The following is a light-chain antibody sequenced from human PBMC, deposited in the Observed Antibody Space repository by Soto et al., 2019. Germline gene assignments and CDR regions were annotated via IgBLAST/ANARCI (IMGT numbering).Light chain of an antibody. Sequence: EIVLPQSPGTLSLSPGERATLSCRSSQTVTNSYLAWYQQQPGQAPRLLIYDVSSRATGIPDRFSGSGSGTDFTLAISRLESEDFAVYYCHHYGVSPTFGQGTKVEIK. CDR1: QTVTNSY. CDR3: HHYGVSPT. J-gene: IGKJ1*01. V-gene: IGKV3-20*01. CDR2: DVS.